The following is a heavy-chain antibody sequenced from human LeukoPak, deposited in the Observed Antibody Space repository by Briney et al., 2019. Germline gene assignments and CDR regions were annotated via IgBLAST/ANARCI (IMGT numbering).Heavy chain of an antibody. D-gene: IGHD3-10*01. CDR2: ISYDGSNK. Sequence: GGSLRLSCAASGFTFSSYSMNWVRQAPGKGLEWVAVISYDGSNKYYADSVKGRFTISRDNSKNTLYLQMNSLRAEDTAVYYCAKDSGSSSYYYYYYMDVWGKGTTVTISS. CDR1: GFTFSSYS. J-gene: IGHJ6*03. CDR3: AKDSGSSSYYYYYYMDV. V-gene: IGHV3-30*18.